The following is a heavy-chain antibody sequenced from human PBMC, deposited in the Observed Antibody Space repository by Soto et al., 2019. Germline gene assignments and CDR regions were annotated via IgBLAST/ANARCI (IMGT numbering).Heavy chain of an antibody. D-gene: IGHD5-12*01. CDR2: IYYSGST. Sequence: XGTLSLTCTVSGGSVSSGSYYWSWIRQPPGKGLEWIGYIYYSGSTNYNPSLKSRVTISIDTSKNQFSLKLSSVTAADTAVYYCARGRGAGGYEGLYGMDVWGQGTTVTVSS. V-gene: IGHV4-61*01. J-gene: IGHJ6*02. CDR3: ARGRGAGGYEGLYGMDV. CDR1: GGSVSSGSYY.